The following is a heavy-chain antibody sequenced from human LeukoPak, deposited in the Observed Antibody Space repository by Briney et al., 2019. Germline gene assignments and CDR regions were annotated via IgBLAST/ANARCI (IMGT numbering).Heavy chain of an antibody. V-gene: IGHV3-30*18. Sequence: GGSLRLSCAAPGFTFSSYGMHWVRQAPGKGLEWVAVTSYDGSDKYYADSVKGRFTISRDNSKNTLYLQMNSLRAEDTAVYYCANHVDTAMVTLDYWGQGTLVTVSS. J-gene: IGHJ4*02. D-gene: IGHD5-18*01. CDR1: GFTFSSYG. CDR2: TSYDGSDK. CDR3: ANHVDTAMVTLDY.